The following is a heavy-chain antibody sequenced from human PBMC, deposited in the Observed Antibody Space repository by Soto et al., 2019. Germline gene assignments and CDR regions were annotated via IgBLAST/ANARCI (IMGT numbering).Heavy chain of an antibody. J-gene: IGHJ4*02. D-gene: IGHD2-15*01. CDR1: GFTFSTYH. V-gene: IGHV3-21*01. CDR3: ATGVDCSGGRCVLDY. CDR2: ISGGSSYI. Sequence: EVQLVESGGGLVKPGGSLRLSCAASGFTFSTYHMNWVRQAPGKGLEWVSYISGGSSYIYYADSVKGRFTISRDNAKNSLYLQMNSLRAEDTAVYYCATGVDCSGGRCVLDYWGQGTLVTVSS.